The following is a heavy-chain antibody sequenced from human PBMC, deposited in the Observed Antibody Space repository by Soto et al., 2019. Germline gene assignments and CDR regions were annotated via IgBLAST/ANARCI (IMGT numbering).Heavy chain of an antibody. V-gene: IGHV1-3*01. Sequence: ASVKVSCKASGYTFTSYAMHWVRQAPGQRLEWMGWINAGNGNTKYSQKFQGRVTITRDTSASTAYMELSSLRSEDTAVYYCARSVLRFLEWLSLYYFDYWGQGTLVPVSS. CDR2: INAGNGNT. CDR3: ARSVLRFLEWLSLYYFDY. J-gene: IGHJ4*02. D-gene: IGHD3-3*01. CDR1: GYTFTSYA.